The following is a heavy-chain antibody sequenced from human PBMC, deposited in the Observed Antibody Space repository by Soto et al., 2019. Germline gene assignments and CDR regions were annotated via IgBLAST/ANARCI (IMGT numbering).Heavy chain of an antibody. CDR1: GFTLSVYA. CDR2: ISSNGVGT. CDR3: ARRARPDFYYMDV. Sequence: EVQLAESGGGLAQPGGSLRLACAASGFTLSVYAMDWVRQAPGKGLEYVSGISSNGVGTYYANSVQGRFTISRDNSKNTVYLQMGSLRPEDMAVYYCARRARPDFYYMDVCSKGTTVTVSS. V-gene: IGHV3-64*01. J-gene: IGHJ6*03. D-gene: IGHD6-6*01.